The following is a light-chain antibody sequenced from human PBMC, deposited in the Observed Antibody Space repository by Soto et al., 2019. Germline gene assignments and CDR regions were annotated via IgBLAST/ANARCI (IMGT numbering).Light chain of an antibody. J-gene: IGKJ5*01. CDR1: HSVTTP. V-gene: IGKV3-11*01. CDR2: DAS. Sequence: ELVLTQSPDTRSLSPWERATLSRWASHSVTTPLVWFKQRPGQTPRLLIYDASTRAPGIPARFSGRGSGADFTLTIRSLEPEDFAVYYCQQRSDPITFGQGTRLEI. CDR3: QQRSDPIT.